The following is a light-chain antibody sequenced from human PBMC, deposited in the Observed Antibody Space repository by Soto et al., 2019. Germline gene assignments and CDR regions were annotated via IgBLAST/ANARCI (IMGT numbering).Light chain of an antibody. CDR3: QHYGGSWE. CDR2: GAS. CDR1: QSLRSTY. V-gene: IGKV3-20*01. Sequence: EIVLTQSPGTLSLSPGERATLSCRANQSLRSTYVAWYQQKPGQSPRLLTYGASSRATGIPDRFSGSGSGTDFSLTITRLEPEDFAVYYCQHYGGSWEFGQGTKVDFK. J-gene: IGKJ1*01.